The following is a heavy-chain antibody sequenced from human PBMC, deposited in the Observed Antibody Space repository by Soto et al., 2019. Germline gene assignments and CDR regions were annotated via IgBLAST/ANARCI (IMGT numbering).Heavy chain of an antibody. Sequence: GASVKVSCKASGYTFTGYYMHWVRQAPGKGLEWVAVISYDGSNKYYADSVKGRFTISRDNSKNTLYLQMNSLRAEDTAVYYCAREVLWFGELLFSYYYGMDVWGQGTTVTVSS. CDR2: ISYDGSNK. CDR3: AREVLWFGELLFSYYYGMDV. D-gene: IGHD3-10*01. CDR1: GYTFTGYY. V-gene: IGHV3-30-3*01. J-gene: IGHJ6*02.